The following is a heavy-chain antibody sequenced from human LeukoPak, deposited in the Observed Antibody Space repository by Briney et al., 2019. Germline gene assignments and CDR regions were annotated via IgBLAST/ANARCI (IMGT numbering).Heavy chain of an antibody. CDR2: ISYDGSNK. CDR1: GFTFSSYA. J-gene: IGHJ4*02. V-gene: IGHV3-30*04. Sequence: GGSLRLSCAASGFTFSSYAMHWVRQAPGKGLEWVAVISYDGSNKYYADSVKGRFTISRDNSKNTLYLQMNSLRSDDTAVYYCARDHSAAIDYWGQGTLVTVSS. D-gene: IGHD2-2*01. CDR3: ARDHSAAIDY.